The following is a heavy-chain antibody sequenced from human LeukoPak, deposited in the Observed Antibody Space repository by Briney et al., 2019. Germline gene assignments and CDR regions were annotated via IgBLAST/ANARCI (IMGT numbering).Heavy chain of an antibody. Sequence: PGGSLRLSCAASGFTFSSCSMNWVRQAPGKGLEWVSSISSSSSYIYYADSVKGRFTISRDNAKNSLYLQMNSLRAEDTAVYYCARGYCSSTSCYPYYFDYWGQGTLVTVSS. D-gene: IGHD2-2*01. V-gene: IGHV3-21*01. CDR3: ARGYCSSTSCYPYYFDY. CDR2: ISSSSSYI. J-gene: IGHJ4*02. CDR1: GFTFSSCS.